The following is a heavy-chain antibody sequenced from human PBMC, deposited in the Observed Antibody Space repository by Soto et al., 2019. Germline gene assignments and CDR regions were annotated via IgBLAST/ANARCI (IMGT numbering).Heavy chain of an antibody. CDR3: ARGGSGDYVYYCYYGMDV. D-gene: IGHD4-17*01. J-gene: IGHJ6*02. CDR1: GGTFSSYA. CDR2: IIPIFGTA. Sequence: QVQLVQSGAEVKKPGSSVKVSCKASGGTFSSYAITWVRQAPGQGLEWMGGIIPIFGTANYAQKFQGRVTVTADESTTTAYMGLSSLRSEDTAVYYCARGGSGDYVYYCYYGMDVWGQGTTVTVSS. V-gene: IGHV1-69*12.